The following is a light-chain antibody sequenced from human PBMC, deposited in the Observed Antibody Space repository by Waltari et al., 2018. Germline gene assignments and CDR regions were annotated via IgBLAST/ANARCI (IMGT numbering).Light chain of an antibody. V-gene: IGLV2-14*03. CDR2: DVN. CDR1: NSDIGGYNY. CDR3: SSYTLDIKMI. J-gene: IGLJ2*01. Sequence: QSALTQPASMSGSPGPLITIPCTGSNSDIGGYNYVSWYQQYPGKAPKVLIYDVNKRPSGASDRFSGSKSGNTASLTISGLQAEDEADYYCSSYTLDIKMIFGGGTKLTVL.